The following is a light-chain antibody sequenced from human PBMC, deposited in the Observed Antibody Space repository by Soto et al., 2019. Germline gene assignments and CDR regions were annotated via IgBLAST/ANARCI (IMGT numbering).Light chain of an antibody. CDR2: GAS. CDR1: QSVITY. CDR3: QQSYSTPQT. V-gene: IGKV1-39*01. Sequence: DILMTQSPSSLSASVGDTVTFACRASQSVITYLNWYQQKPGKAPKLLIYGASNLQSGVPSRFSGSGSGTDFTLTISILQPGDFATYYCQQSYSTPQTFGQGTKVDIK. J-gene: IGKJ1*01.